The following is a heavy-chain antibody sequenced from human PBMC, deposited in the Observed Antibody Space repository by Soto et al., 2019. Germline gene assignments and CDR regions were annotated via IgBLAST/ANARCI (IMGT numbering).Heavy chain of an antibody. J-gene: IGHJ4*02. Sequence: EVQMVESGGGLVQPGGSLRLSCAASGFTFSSFCLHWVRQVSGKGLVWVSRVNSDGSTTAYADSVKGRFTVSRDNAKNTLYLQMDNLRAEDTAVYYCAGGAGSNKPFDYWGRGTLVTVSS. CDR3: AGGAGSNKPFDY. CDR2: VNSDGSTT. V-gene: IGHV3-74*01. D-gene: IGHD2-2*01. CDR1: GFTFSSFC.